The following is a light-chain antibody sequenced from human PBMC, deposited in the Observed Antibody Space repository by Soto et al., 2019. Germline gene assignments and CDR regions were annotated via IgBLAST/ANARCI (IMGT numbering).Light chain of an antibody. J-gene: IGKJ1*01. Sequence: EIVLTQSPGTLSLSPGERATLSCRASQSVSSNYLAWYQQNPGQAPKLLIYGASSRAAGIPDRFSGSGSGTDFTLTISSLEPEDFAVYYWQQYGSSRWTFGHGTKVEIK. CDR1: QSVSSNY. CDR2: GAS. V-gene: IGKV3-20*01. CDR3: QQYGSSRWT.